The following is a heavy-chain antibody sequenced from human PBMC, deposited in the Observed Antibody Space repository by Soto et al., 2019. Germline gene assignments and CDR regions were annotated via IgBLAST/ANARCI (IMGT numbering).Heavy chain of an antibody. V-gene: IGHV1-69*13. D-gene: IGHD2-21*01. CDR2: IIPILNSP. CDR3: AGEAPYCTSATCPKFYDMDV. J-gene: IGHJ6*02. CDR1: GGTFGSYA. Sequence: VASVKVSCKXSGGTFGSYAITWVRRAPGQGLEWLGGIIPILNSPAYAQKFQARVVITADEITNTAYMELNSLRFDDTAVYYCAGEAPYCTSATCPKFYDMDVWGQGTTVTVSS.